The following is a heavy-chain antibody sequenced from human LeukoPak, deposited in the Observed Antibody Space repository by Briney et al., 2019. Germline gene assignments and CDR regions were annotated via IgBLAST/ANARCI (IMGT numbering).Heavy chain of an antibody. CDR3: ARPGNSLAAGFDY. Sequence: GESLKISCKGSGYIFNGYWIAWVRQMPGKGLEWMGIIYPGDSDTRYSPSFQGQVTISADRSISTAYLQWSSLKASDTVMYYCARPGNSLAAGFDYWGQGTMVTVSS. J-gene: IGHJ4*02. CDR2: IYPGDSDT. D-gene: IGHD6-13*01. V-gene: IGHV5-51*01. CDR1: GYIFNGYW.